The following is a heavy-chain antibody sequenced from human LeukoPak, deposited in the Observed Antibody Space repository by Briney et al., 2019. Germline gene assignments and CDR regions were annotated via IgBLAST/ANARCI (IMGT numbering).Heavy chain of an antibody. Sequence: GGSLRLSCAASGFTFSRYWMSWVRQAPGKGLEWVANIKQDGSEKYYVDSVKGRFTISRDNAKNSLYLQMNSLRAEDTAVYYCARDRRDGYNSVAFDIWGQGTMVTVSS. V-gene: IGHV3-7*01. CDR1: GFTFSRYW. CDR2: IKQDGSEK. J-gene: IGHJ3*02. CDR3: ARDRRDGYNSVAFDI. D-gene: IGHD5-24*01.